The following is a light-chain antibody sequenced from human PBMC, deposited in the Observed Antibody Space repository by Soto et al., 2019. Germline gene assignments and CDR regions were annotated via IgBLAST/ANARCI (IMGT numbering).Light chain of an antibody. V-gene: IGLV1-47*01. J-gene: IGLJ1*01. CDR2: RNN. Sequence: QSVLTQPHSASGTPGQRVTICCSGSSSNIGSNYVYWYQQLPGTAPKLLIYRNNQRPSGVPDRFSGSKSGTSASLAISGLRSEDEADYYCAAWDDSLSGYVFGTGTKLTVL. CDR1: SSNIGSNY. CDR3: AAWDDSLSGYV.